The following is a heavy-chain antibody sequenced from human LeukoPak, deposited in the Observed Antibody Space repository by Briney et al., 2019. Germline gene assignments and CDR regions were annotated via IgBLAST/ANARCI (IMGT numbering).Heavy chain of an antibody. D-gene: IGHD6-6*01. CDR3: TTDHGRVYDAFDI. CDR1: GFTFSSYG. CDR2: ISGSGGST. V-gene: IGHV3-23*01. Sequence: GGSLRLSCAASGFTFSSYGMSWVRQAPGKGLEWVSAISGSGGSTYYADSVKGRFTISRDNSKNTLYLQMNSLKTEDTAVYYCTTDHGRVYDAFDIWGQGTMVTVSS. J-gene: IGHJ3*02.